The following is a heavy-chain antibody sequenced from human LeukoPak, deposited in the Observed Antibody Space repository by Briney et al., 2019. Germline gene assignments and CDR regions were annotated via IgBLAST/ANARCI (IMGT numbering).Heavy chain of an antibody. V-gene: IGHV4-34*01. CDR2: INHSGST. D-gene: IGHD1-1*01. Sequence: SETLSLTCAVYGGSFSGYYWSWIRQPPGKGLEWIGEINHSGSTNYNPSLKSRVTISVDTSKNQFSLKLSSVTAADTAVYYCARNWNFDEWGQGTLVTASS. CDR3: ARNWNFDE. J-gene: IGHJ4*02. CDR1: GGSFSGYY.